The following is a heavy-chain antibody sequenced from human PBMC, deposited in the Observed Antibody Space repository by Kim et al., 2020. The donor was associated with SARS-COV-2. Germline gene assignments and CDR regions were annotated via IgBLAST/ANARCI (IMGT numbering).Heavy chain of an antibody. CDR2: IYYSGST. V-gene: IGHV4-39*07. CDR1: GGSISSSSYY. D-gene: IGHD3-22*01. CDR3: ARQRYYYDSSGSPWYFDL. Sequence: SETLSLTCTVSGGSISSSSYYWGWIRQPPGKGLEWIGSIYYSGSTYYNPSLKSRVTISVDTSKNQFSLKLSSVTAADTAVYYCARQRYYYDSSGSPWYFDLWGRDTLVTVSS. J-gene: IGHJ2*01.